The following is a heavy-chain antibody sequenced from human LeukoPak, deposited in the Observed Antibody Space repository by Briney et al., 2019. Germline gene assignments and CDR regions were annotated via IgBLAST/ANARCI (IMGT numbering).Heavy chain of an antibody. CDR1: GYTFTSYG. Sequence: ASVKVSCKASGYTFTSYGISWVRQAPGQGLEWMGWISAYNGNTNYAQKLRGRVTMTTDTSTSTAYMELRSLRSDDTAVYYCARTEYGGPERSYYYYYMDVWGKGTTVTVSS. V-gene: IGHV1-18*01. D-gene: IGHD4/OR15-4a*01. CDR2: ISAYNGNT. CDR3: ARTEYGGPERSYYYYYMDV. J-gene: IGHJ6*03.